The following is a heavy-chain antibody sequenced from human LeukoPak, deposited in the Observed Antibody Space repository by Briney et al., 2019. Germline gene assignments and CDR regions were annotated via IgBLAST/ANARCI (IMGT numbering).Heavy chain of an antibody. D-gene: IGHD3-3*01. CDR2: ISDNGRTK. CDR3: ATVHFGYFTF. Sequence: PGGSLRLSCAASGFTFSSYAMSWIRQAPGKGLEWVSHISDNGRTKYYANSVQGRFTVSGDNAKNSLYLQMNSLRADDTAVYYCATVHFGYFTFWGQGTLVPVSS. J-gene: IGHJ4*02. CDR1: GFTFSSYA. V-gene: IGHV3-11*01.